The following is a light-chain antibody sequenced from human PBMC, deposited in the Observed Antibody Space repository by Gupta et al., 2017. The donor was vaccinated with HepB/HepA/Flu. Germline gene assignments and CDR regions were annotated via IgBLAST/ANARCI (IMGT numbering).Light chain of an antibody. Sequence: QSALTQPASVSGSPGQSLTISCTGTSSDIGYYNYVSWYQQHPGKAPKFIIYDVSNRPSGVSNRFSGSKSGNTASLTISGLQAEDEADYFCSSYTSSSAVIFGGGTKLTVL. CDR2: DVS. V-gene: IGLV2-14*03. J-gene: IGLJ2*01. CDR1: SSDIGYYNY. CDR3: SSYTSSSAVI.